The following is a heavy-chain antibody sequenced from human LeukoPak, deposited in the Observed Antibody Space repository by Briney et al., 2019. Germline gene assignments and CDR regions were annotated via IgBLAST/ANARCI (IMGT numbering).Heavy chain of an antibody. J-gene: IGHJ6*03. Sequence: SVKVSCKASGGTFSSYAISWVRQAPGQGLEWMGGIIPIFGTANYAQKFQGRVTITADESTSTAYMELSSLRSEDTAVYYCARSVWFGLYYYYYYMDVWGKETTVTISS. D-gene: IGHD3-10*01. CDR3: ARSVWFGLYYYYYYMDV. V-gene: IGHV1-69*13. CDR1: GGTFSSYA. CDR2: IIPIFGTA.